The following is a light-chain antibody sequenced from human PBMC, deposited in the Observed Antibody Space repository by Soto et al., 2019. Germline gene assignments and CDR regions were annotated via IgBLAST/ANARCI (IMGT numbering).Light chain of an antibody. V-gene: IGLV1-40*01. CDR3: QSYDSSLLGV. J-gene: IGLJ2*01. Sequence: QSVLTQPPSVSGAPGQRVTISCTGSSSNIGAGYDVHWYQQLPGTAPKLLIYGNSNRPSGVPDRFSGSKSGTSASLAITGLQAEDEADYYCQSYDSSLLGVFGGGTTVTVL. CDR1: SSNIGAGYD. CDR2: GNS.